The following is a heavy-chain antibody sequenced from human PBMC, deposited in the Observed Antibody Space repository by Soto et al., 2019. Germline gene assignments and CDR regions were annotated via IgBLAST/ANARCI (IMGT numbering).Heavy chain of an antibody. CDR2: ISGYGGST. CDR1: GFTFSNCA. V-gene: IGHV3-23*01. J-gene: IGHJ4*02. CDR3: VKGRDLYYFDC. Sequence: GGSLRLSCAASGFTFSNCAMSWVRQAPGKGLEWVSAISGYGGSTYYADSVKGRFTISRDNSKNTMYLQMNSLRAEDTAVYYCVKGRDLYYFDCWGQGTLVTVSS. D-gene: IGHD3-3*01.